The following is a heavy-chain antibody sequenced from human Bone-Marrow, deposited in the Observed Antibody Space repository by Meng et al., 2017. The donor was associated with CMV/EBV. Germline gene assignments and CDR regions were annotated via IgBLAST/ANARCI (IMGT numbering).Heavy chain of an antibody. CDR2: MNPNSGNT. D-gene: IGHD2-2*02. V-gene: IGHV1-8*03. J-gene: IGHJ6*02. Sequence: ASVKVSCKASGYTFTSYDINWVRQATGQGLECMGWMNPNSGNTGYAQKFQGRVTITRNTSISTAYMELSSLRSEDTAVYYCARGRYCSSTSCYRYYYYGMAVWGQGTTVTVAS. CDR1: GYTFTSYD. CDR3: ARGRYCSSTSCYRYYYYGMAV.